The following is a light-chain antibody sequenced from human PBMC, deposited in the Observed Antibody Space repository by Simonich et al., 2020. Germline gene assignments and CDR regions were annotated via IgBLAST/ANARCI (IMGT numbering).Light chain of an antibody. Sequence: DLVMTQSPLSLPVTPGEPASISCRSSQSLLHSNGYNYLDWYLQKPGQSPQLLSYLGSNRAAGVPDRFSGSGSGTEFTLKISRVEAEDVGVYYCMQALQTPYTFGQGTKLEIK. J-gene: IGKJ2*01. V-gene: IGKV2-28*01. CDR1: QSLLHSNGYNY. CDR3: MQALQTPYT. CDR2: LGS.